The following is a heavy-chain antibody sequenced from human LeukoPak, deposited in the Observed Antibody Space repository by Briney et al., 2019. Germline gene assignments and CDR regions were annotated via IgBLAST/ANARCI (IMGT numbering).Heavy chain of an antibody. CDR1: GFTFSDYY. D-gene: IGHD4/OR15-4a*01. V-gene: IGHV3-11*04. J-gene: IGHJ4*02. CDR2: ISSSGSTI. Sequence: GGSLRLSCAASGFTFSDYYMSWIRQAPGKGLEWVSYISSSGSTIYYADSVKGRFTISRDNAKNSLYLLMNSLRAEDTAVYYCARVWSMVVTYDYWGQGTLVTVSS. CDR3: ARVWSMVVTYDY.